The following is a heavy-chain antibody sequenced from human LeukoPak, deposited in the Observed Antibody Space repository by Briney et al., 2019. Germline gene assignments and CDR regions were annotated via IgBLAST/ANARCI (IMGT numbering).Heavy chain of an antibody. Sequence: PGGSLRLSCAASGFIFSNYIIHWVRQAPGKGLEWVAVISYDGSNKYYADSVKGRFTISRDNSKNTLYLQMNSLRAEDTAVYYCARVKRTTVTTGDYWGQGTLVTVSS. CDR2: ISYDGSNK. J-gene: IGHJ4*02. CDR1: GFIFSNYI. D-gene: IGHD4-17*01. CDR3: ARVKRTTVTTGDY. V-gene: IGHV3-30-3*01.